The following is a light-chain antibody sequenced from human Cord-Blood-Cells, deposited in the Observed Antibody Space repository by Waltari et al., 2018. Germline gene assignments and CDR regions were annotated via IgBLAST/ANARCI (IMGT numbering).Light chain of an antibody. CDR1: SSDVGGYNY. Sequence: QSALTQPRSVSGSPGQSLTISCTGTSSDVGGYNYVSWYQQHPGKAPKLMIYDVSKRPSGVPDRFSGSKSGNPASLTSSGLQAEDEADYYCCSYAGSYTVVFGGGTKLTVL. V-gene: IGLV2-11*01. CDR3: CSYAGSYTVV. J-gene: IGLJ2*01. CDR2: DVS.